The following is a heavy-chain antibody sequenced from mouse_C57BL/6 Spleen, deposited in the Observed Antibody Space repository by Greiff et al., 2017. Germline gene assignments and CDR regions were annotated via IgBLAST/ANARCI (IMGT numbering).Heavy chain of an antibody. CDR2: IDPETGGT. D-gene: IGHD1-1*01. J-gene: IGHJ4*01. V-gene: IGHV1-15*01. CDR3: TREDYYGSSYDAMDY. CDR1: GHTFTDYE. Sequence: QVQLKQSGAELVRPGASVTLSCKASGHTFTDYEMHWVKQTPVHGLEWIGAIDPETGGTAYNQKFKGKAILTADKSSSTAYMELRSLTSEDSAVYYCTREDYYGSSYDAMDYWGQGTSVTVSS.